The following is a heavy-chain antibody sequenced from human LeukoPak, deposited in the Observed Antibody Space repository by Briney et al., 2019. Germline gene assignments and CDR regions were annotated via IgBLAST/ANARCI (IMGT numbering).Heavy chain of an antibody. CDR1: GYTFTSYC. CDR2: ISAYKGST. V-gene: IGHV1-18*01. CDR3: ARNEIDSSWYPSYYFDY. J-gene: IGHJ4*02. Sequence: ASVTVSCKPSGYTFTSYCLIWLRQAPAQGREWMGWISAYKGSTNYAQSLQGRVTMTTDTSTSTASMELRTGSADDTAVYYCARNEIDSSWYPSYYFDYWGQGTLVTVSS. D-gene: IGHD6-13*01.